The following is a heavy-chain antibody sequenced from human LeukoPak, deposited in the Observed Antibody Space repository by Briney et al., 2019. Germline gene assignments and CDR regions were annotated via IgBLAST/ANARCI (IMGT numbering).Heavy chain of an antibody. D-gene: IGHD2-21*02. CDR3: ARGTDCGGDCYSFPLGDYYYMDV. Sequence: ASVKVSCKASGGTFSSYAISWVRQAPGQGLEWMGGIIPIFGTANYAQKFQGRVTITTDESTSTAYMELSSLRSEDTAVYYCARGTDCGGDCYSFPLGDYYYMDVWGKGTTVTVSS. V-gene: IGHV1-69*05. CDR2: IIPIFGTA. J-gene: IGHJ6*03. CDR1: GGTFSSYA.